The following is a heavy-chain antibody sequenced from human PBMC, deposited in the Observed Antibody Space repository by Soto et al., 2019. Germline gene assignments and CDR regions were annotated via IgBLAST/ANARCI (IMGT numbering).Heavy chain of an antibody. J-gene: IGHJ4*02. CDR1: GFTFSSYA. CDR3: ANALVVVVAATHFEY. V-gene: IGHV3-23*01. Sequence: AGGSLRLSCAASGFTFSSYAMSWVRQAPGKGLEWVSAISGSGGSTYYADSVKGRFTISTDNSKNTLYLQMNSLRAEDTAVYYCANALVVVVAATHFEYWGQGTLVSVPS. CDR2: ISGSGGST. D-gene: IGHD2-15*01.